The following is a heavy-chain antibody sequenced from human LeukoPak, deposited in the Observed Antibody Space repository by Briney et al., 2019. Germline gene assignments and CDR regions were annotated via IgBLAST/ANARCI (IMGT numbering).Heavy chain of an antibody. CDR1: GFTFSSYA. D-gene: IGHD3-16*02. Sequence: TGGSLRLSCAASGFTFSSYAMSWVRQAPGKGLEWVSAISGSGGSTYYADSVKGRFTISRDNSKNTLYLQMNSLRAEDTAVYYCAKVPIRLGELSFDYWGQGTLVTVSS. V-gene: IGHV3-23*01. J-gene: IGHJ4*02. CDR2: ISGSGGST. CDR3: AKVPIRLGELSFDY.